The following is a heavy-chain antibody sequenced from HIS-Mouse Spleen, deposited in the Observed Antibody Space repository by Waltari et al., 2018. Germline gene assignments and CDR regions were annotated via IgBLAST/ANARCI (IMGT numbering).Heavy chain of an antibody. V-gene: IGHV3-23*01. Sequence: VRQAPGKGLEWVSAISGSGGSTYYADSVKGRFTISRDNSKNTLYLQMNSLRAEDTAVYYCAKRRTNRGAYFDYWGQGTLVTVSS. D-gene: IGHD7-27*01. CDR2: ISGSGGST. CDR3: AKRRTNRGAYFDY. J-gene: IGHJ4*02.